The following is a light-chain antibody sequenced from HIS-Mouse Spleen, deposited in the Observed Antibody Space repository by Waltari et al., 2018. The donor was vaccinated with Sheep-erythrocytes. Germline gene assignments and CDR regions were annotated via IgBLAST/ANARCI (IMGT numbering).Light chain of an antibody. J-gene: IGKJ1*01. CDR3: QQYNNWPGT. Sequence: EIVMTQSPATLSVSPGERATLSCRASQSVSSNLAWYQQKPGQAPRLLFYGASTRATGIPARFSGSGSGKEFTLTISSMQSEDFAVYYCQQYNNWPGTFGQGTKVEIK. CDR1: QSVSSN. CDR2: GAS. V-gene: IGKV3-15*01.